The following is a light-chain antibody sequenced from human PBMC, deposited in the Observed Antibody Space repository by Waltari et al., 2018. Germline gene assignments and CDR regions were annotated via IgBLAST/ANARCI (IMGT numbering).Light chain of an antibody. Sequence: QSVLTQSASVSGSPGQSITISCTGTSGDAGAHNYVSWYQQHPGKAPQLIIYDVSKRPSGVSKRISASKSGNTASLTISGLQAEDEAHYYCNSYTSSTNVVFGGGTKLTVL. CDR1: SGDAGAHNY. J-gene: IGLJ2*01. V-gene: IGLV2-14*03. CDR2: DVS. CDR3: NSYTSSTNVV.